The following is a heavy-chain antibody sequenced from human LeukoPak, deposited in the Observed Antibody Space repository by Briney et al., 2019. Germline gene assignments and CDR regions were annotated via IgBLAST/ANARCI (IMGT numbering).Heavy chain of an antibody. CDR1: GFTFDDYA. Sequence: GGSLRLSCAASGFTFDDYAMHWVRQAPGKGLEWVSGISWNSGSIGYADSVKGRFTISRDNAKNALYLQMNSLRAEDTALYYCAKGGVVVNWYFDLWGRGTLVTVSS. V-gene: IGHV3-9*01. J-gene: IGHJ2*01. CDR2: ISWNSGSI. CDR3: AKGGVVVNWYFDL. D-gene: IGHD2-15*01.